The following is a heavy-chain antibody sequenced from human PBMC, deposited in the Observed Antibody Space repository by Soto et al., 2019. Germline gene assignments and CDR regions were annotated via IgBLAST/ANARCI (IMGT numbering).Heavy chain of an antibody. Sequence: PSETLSLTWXVAGGSFSPNDGSWILQPPGKGLEWVGYIYYGGTTSYNPSLQSRVTISLETSKSQFSLRLTSVTAADTAVYYCARAGTGGYSGYDVARTYWFDPWGQGTLVTVSS. CDR3: ARAGTGGYSGYDVARTYWFDP. D-gene: IGHD5-12*01. V-gene: IGHV4-59*08. CDR2: IYYGGTT. J-gene: IGHJ5*02. CDR1: GGSFSPND.